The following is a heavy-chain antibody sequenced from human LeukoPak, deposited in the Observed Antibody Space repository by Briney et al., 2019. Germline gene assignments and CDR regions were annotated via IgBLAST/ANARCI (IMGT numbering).Heavy chain of an antibody. CDR2: ISYDGSNK. CDR3: ARGAPPDY. Sequence: GGSLRLSCEASGFSFSDYAMYWVRQAPGTGLEWVAAISYDGSNKYYADSVKGRFTVPRDNSKSALDLQMNNLRPEDTAVYFCARGAPPDYWGQGTLVTVSS. J-gene: IGHJ4*02. CDR1: GFSFSDYA. V-gene: IGHV3-30-3*01.